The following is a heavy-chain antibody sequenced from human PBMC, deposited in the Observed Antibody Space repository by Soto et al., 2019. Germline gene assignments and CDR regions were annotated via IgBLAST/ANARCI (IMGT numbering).Heavy chain of an antibody. Sequence: SETLSLTCTVCGGSITSSSYYWGWIRQPPGKGLEWIGSIYYSGSTYYNPSLKSRVSMSVDTSKNQFSLKLSSVTAADTAVYHCARQGAYFHESSGYEFDYWGQGTLVTVSS. CDR3: ARQGAYFHESSGYEFDY. D-gene: IGHD3-22*01. V-gene: IGHV4-39*01. J-gene: IGHJ4*02. CDR1: GGSITSSSYY. CDR2: IYYSGST.